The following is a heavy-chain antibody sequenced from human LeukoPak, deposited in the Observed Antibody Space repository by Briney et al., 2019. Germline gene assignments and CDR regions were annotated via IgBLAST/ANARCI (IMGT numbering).Heavy chain of an antibody. D-gene: IGHD2-2*02. CDR3: AKGYCSSTRCYTDY. J-gene: IGHJ4*02. V-gene: IGHV3-9*01. CDR1: GFTFDDYA. CDR2: ISWNSGSI. Sequence: QPGGSLRLSCAASGFTFDDYAMRWVRHAPGKGLEWVSGISWNSGSIYYADSVKGRFTISRDNAKNSLYLQMNSLRAEDTALYYCAKGYCSSTRCYTDYWGQGTLVTVSS.